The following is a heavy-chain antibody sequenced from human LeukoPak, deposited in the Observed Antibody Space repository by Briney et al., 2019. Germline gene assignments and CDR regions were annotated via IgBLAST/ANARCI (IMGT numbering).Heavy chain of an antibody. CDR3: ARPSGWAGDRVRDFDY. CDR2: IYPGDSDT. D-gene: IGHD2-21*02. Sequence: RGESLQISCKGPGYTFTNYWIGWVRQMPGKGLEWMGIIYPGDSDTRYSPSFQGQVTISADKSISTAYLQWSSLKASDTAMYYCARPSGWAGDRVRDFDYWGQGTLVTVSS. CDR1: GYTFTNYW. V-gene: IGHV5-51*01. J-gene: IGHJ4*02.